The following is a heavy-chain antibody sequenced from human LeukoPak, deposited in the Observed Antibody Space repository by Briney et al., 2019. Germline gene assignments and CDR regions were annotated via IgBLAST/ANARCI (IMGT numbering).Heavy chain of an antibody. Sequence: GGSLRLSCTASGFTISSYGMSWVRQAPGKGLEWVSAISGSADSTYYADSVKGRFTISRDSSKNTLYLQMDSVRAEGMSIYYCAKNSPVCTYWGQGTLVTVSS. CDR2: ISGSADST. CDR1: GFTISSYG. V-gene: IGHV3-23*01. J-gene: IGHJ4*02. D-gene: IGHD2-8*01. CDR3: AKNSPVCTY.